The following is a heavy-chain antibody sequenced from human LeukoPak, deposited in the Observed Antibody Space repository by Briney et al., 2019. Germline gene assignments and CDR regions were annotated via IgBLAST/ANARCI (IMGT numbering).Heavy chain of an antibody. Sequence: GRSLRLSCAASGFTFSSYVMHWVRQAPGKGLEWVAVIWYDGSNKYYADSVKGRFTISRDNSKNTLYLQMNSLRAEDTAVYYCAKDRYYYDSSGGPTYFDYWGQGTLVTVSS. CDR2: IWYDGSNK. V-gene: IGHV3-33*06. CDR3: AKDRYYYDSSGGPTYFDY. D-gene: IGHD3-22*01. J-gene: IGHJ4*02. CDR1: GFTFSSYV.